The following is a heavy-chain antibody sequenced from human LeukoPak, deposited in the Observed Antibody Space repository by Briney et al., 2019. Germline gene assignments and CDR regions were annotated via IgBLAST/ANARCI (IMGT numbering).Heavy chain of an antibody. CDR1: GGSITIGTW. CDR2: VCYSGSP. Sequence: PSGTLSLTCAVSGGSITIGTWWTWVRQAPGQGLEWIGEVCYSGSPNYNSSLKSRVTISLDKTKNQFLLNLTSVTAADTAVYYCARGPRKWGQGTMVTVSS. J-gene: IGHJ3*01. V-gene: IGHV4-4*02. CDR3: ARGPRK.